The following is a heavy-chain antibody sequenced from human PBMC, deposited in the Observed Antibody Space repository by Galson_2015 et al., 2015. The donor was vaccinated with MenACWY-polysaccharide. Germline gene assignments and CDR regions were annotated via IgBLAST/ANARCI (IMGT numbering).Heavy chain of an antibody. Sequence: SLRLSCAASGFNVGGLYMSWVRQAPGKRPEWVSIMYSGGFTEYGESVKGRFTLSRDISKETVYLQMNSLKVEDTAVYYCARDRGSYDAYDIWGQGTVVTVSS. CDR2: MYSGGFT. CDR1: GFNVGGLY. J-gene: IGHJ3*02. D-gene: IGHD5-18*01. CDR3: ARDRGSYDAYDI. V-gene: IGHV3-53*01.